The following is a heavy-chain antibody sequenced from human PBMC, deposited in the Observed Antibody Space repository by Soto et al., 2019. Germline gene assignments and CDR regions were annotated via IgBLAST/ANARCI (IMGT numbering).Heavy chain of an antibody. CDR1: GGSITSNW. Sequence: QVQLQESGPGLVNPSGTLSLTCAVSGGSITSNWWSWVRQPPGKGLEWIGEIHHSGSFNYNPSLRXRVTISIDKSKNQLSLKLTSVTAADTAVHYCVSNDWYRFDPWGQGTLVTVSS. CDR3: VSNDWYRFDP. V-gene: IGHV4-4*02. D-gene: IGHD3-9*01. J-gene: IGHJ5*02. CDR2: IHHSGSF.